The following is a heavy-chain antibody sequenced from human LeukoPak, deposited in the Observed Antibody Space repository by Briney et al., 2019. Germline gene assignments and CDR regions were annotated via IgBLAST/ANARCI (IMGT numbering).Heavy chain of an antibody. Sequence: GESLKISCKGSGYRFTSYWITWVRQVPGKGLEWMGRIDPGDSSSSYSPSFQGHVTISADMAITTAYLQWSSLKASDTAMYYCARLQNYYGSGSAAFDYWGQGTLVTVSS. J-gene: IGHJ4*02. D-gene: IGHD3-10*01. CDR1: GYRFTSYW. CDR2: IDPGDSSS. CDR3: ARLQNYYGSGSAAFDY. V-gene: IGHV5-10-1*01.